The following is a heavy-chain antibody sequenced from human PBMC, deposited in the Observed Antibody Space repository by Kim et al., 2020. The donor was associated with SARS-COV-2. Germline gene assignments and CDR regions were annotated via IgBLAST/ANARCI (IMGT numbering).Heavy chain of an antibody. V-gene: IGHV6-1*01. J-gene: IGHJ4*02. CDR1: GDSVSSNSAA. CDR3: ARGGPYGGNSGAEIDY. CDR2: TYYRSKWYN. D-gene: IGHD4-17*01. Sequence: SQTLSLTCAISGDSVSSNSAAWNWIRQSPSRGLEWLGRTYYRSKWYNDYAVSVKSRITINPDTSKNQFSLQLNSVTPEDTAVYYCARGGPYGGNSGAEIDYWGQGTLVTVSS.